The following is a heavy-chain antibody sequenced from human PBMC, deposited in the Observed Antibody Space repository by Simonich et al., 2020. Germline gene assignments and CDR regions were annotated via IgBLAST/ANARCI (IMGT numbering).Heavy chain of an antibody. CDR3: ARDRCTNGVCLDV. D-gene: IGHD2-8*01. CDR2: NWKNGSNK. Sequence: QVQLVESGGGVVQPGRSLRLSCAASGLTSSSYGMHWVRQAQGRGREGGAVNWKNGSNKSYADSVKGRFTISRDNSKNTLYLQMNSLRAEDTAVYYCARDRCTNGVCLDVWGKGTTVTVSS. J-gene: IGHJ6*04. V-gene: IGHV3-33*01. CDR1: GLTSSSYG.